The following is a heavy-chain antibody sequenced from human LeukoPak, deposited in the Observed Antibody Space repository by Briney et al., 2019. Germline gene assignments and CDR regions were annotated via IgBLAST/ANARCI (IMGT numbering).Heavy chain of an antibody. V-gene: IGHV4-39*02. CDR2: IYYSGTT. CDR3: ARLTPSIWHIVVVTAIGAFDY. J-gene: IGHJ4*02. D-gene: IGHD2-21*02. Sequence: KPSETLSLTCTVSGGSISSSGYYWGWVRQPPGKGLEWIGTIYYSGTTYYNPSLKSRVTISVDTSKNYFSLNLTSVTAADTAMYYCARLTPSIWHIVVVTAIGAFDYWGQGALVTVSS. CDR1: GGSISSSGYY.